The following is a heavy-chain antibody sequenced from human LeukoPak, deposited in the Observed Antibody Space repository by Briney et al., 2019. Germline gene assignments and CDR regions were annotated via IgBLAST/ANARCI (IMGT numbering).Heavy chain of an antibody. D-gene: IGHD1-14*01. J-gene: IGHJ4*02. V-gene: IGHV4-34*01. CDR3: AGGGEPLNY. Sequence: PSETLSLTCAVSGGSFSGYYWSWIRQPPGKGLEWIGGINNSGSTNFNPSLKSRVTISLDTSKNQFSLRLSSVTAADTAVYYCAGGGEPLNYLGQGTLVTVSS. CDR2: INNSGST. CDR1: GGSFSGYY.